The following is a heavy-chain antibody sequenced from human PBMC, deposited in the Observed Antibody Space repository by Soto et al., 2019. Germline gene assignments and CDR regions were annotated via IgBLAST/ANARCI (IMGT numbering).Heavy chain of an antibody. Sequence: GGSLRLSCAASGFTFSRNAMSWVRQAPGKGLEWVSSISSSSSYIYYADSVKGRFTISRDNAKNSLYLQMNSLRAEDTAVFYCARVRGPGIIAAATASFDPWGQGTLVTVS. CDR3: ARVRGPGIIAAATASFDP. J-gene: IGHJ5*02. CDR2: ISSSSSYI. CDR1: GFTFSRNA. D-gene: IGHD6-13*01. V-gene: IGHV3-21*01.